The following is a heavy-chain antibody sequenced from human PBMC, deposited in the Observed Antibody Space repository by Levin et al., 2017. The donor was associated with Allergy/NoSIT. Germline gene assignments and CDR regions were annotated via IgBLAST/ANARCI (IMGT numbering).Heavy chain of an antibody. CDR1: GFIVSDSY. CDR3: ARGRVPNDY. J-gene: IGHJ4*02. CDR2: ISRGNSYT. D-gene: IGHD3-10*01. V-gene: IGHV3-11*05. Sequence: GGSLRLSCAASGFIVSDSYMSWIRQAPGNGLEWVSYISRGNSYTNYLDSVKGRFTISRDNAKNSLYLQMNSLRAEDTAIYYCARGRVPNDYWGQGTLVTVSS.